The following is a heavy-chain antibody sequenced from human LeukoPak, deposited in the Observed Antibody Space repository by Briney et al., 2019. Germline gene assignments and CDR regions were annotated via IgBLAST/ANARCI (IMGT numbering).Heavy chain of an antibody. J-gene: IGHJ1*01. CDR1: GGSISSYY. Sequence: PSETLSLTCTVSGGSISSYYWSWIRQPPGKGLEWIGYIYYSGRTNHNPSLKSRVTISVDTSKNQFSLKLSSVTAADTAVYYRATTSSGWSTGYFQHWGQGTLVTVSS. D-gene: IGHD6-19*01. CDR3: ATTSSGWSTGYFQH. CDR2: IYYSGRT. V-gene: IGHV4-59*08.